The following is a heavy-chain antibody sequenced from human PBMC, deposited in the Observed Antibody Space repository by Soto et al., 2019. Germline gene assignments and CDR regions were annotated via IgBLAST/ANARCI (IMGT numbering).Heavy chain of an antibody. J-gene: IGHJ5*02. CDR3: ARAHHADCSSTSCYSWVPPNWFDP. V-gene: IGHV3-11*01. Sequence: GGSLRLSCAASGFTFSDYYMSWIRQAPGKGLEWVSYISSSGSTIYYADSVKGRFTISRDNAKNSLYLQMNSLRAEDTAVYYCARAHHADCSSTSCYSWVPPNWFDPWGQGTLVTVSS. CDR2: ISSSGSTI. CDR1: GFTFSDYY. D-gene: IGHD2-2*01.